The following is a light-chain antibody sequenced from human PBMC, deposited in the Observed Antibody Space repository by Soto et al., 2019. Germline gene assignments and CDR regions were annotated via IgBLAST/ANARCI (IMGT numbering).Light chain of an antibody. CDR3: QQSYSYPLT. V-gene: IGKV1-39*01. CDR1: QSISVY. J-gene: IGKJ4*01. CDR2: IAS. Sequence: DIQMTQSPSSLSASVGDRVTITCRASQSISVYLNWYQQKPGKAPKFPISIASSLQSGVSSRFSGSGSGTDFTLTISSVHPEDFATYYCQQSYSYPLTFGGGTKVDIK.